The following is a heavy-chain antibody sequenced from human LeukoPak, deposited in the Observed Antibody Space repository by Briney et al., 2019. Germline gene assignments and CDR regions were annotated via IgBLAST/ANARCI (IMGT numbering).Heavy chain of an antibody. D-gene: IGHD4-23*01. CDR3: ARDGISSPGYYSYMDV. CDR2: INPNSGGT. V-gene: IGHV1-2*02. CDR1: GYSFTGHY. Sequence: ASVKVSCKASGYSFTGHYLHWVRQAPGQGLEWMGWINPNSGGTNYAQKFQGRVTMTRDTSISTAYMELSRLRSDDTAVYYCARDGISSPGYYSYMDVWGKGTTVTVS. J-gene: IGHJ6*03.